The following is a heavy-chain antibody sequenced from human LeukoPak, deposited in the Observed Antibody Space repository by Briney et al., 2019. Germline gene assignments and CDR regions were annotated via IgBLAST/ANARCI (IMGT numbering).Heavy chain of an antibody. V-gene: IGHV4-59*11. CDR2: VFDSGRT. CDR3: TTIKRGNIFVYFDF. Sequence: PSETLSLTCTVSGGSMTTHHWNWIRQTPGKGLEWIGYVFDSGRTKENPSLKSRVTLSADTSKNQLSLRLSSVTAADTAVYYCTTIKRGNIFVYFDFWGQGILVTVSS. J-gene: IGHJ4*02. D-gene: IGHD5-18*01. CDR1: GGSMTTHH.